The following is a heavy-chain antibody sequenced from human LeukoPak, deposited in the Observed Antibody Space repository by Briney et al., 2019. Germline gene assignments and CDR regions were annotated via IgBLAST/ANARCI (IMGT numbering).Heavy chain of an antibody. CDR2: INHSGST. CDR1: GGSFSGYY. D-gene: IGHD3-9*01. V-gene: IGHV4-34*01. Sequence: PSETLSLTCAVYGGSFSGYYWSWIRQPPGKWLEWIGEINHSGSTNYNPSLKSRVTISVDTSKNQFSLKLSSVTAADTAVYYCARSPSPVLRYFDWSPGWFDPWGQGTLVTVSS. CDR3: ARSPSPVLRYFDWSPGWFDP. J-gene: IGHJ5*02.